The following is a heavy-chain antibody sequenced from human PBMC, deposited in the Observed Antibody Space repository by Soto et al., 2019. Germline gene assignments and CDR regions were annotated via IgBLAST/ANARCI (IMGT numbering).Heavy chain of an antibody. Sequence: GASVKVSCKASGGTFSSYTISWVRQAPGQGLEWMGRIIPILGIANYAQKFQGRVTITADKSTSTAYMELNSLRAEDTAVYYCARGPRWLQFDLAPNFDYWGQGTLVTVSS. J-gene: IGHJ4*02. D-gene: IGHD5-12*01. V-gene: IGHV1-69*02. CDR3: ARGPRWLQFDLAPNFDY. CDR1: GGTFSSYT. CDR2: IIPILGIA.